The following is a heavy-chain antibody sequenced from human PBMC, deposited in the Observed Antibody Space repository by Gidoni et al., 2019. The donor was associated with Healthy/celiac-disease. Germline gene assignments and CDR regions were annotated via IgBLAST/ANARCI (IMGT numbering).Heavy chain of an antibody. Sequence: QVQLQQWGAGLLKPSETLSLTCAVYGGSFSGYYWSWIRQPPGKGLEWIGEINHSGSTNYNPSLKSRVTISVDTSKNQFSLKLSSVTAADTAVYYCRIAAAGRLTYYFDYWGQGTLVTVSS. CDR3: RIAAAGRLTYYFDY. D-gene: IGHD6-13*01. V-gene: IGHV4-34*01. CDR2: INHSGST. J-gene: IGHJ4*02. CDR1: GGSFSGYY.